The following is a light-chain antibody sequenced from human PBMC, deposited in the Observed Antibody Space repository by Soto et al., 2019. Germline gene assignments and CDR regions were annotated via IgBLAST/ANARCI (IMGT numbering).Light chain of an antibody. Sequence: TLITEVPPSLSAYLGDKVIITCRASQGIRNDLGWYQQKPGKAPKLLIYAASSLQGGVPSRFSGSGSGTDFTLTISSLQPEDFATYYCLHDYSTPITFGHGTRPEIK. J-gene: IGKJ5*01. V-gene: IGKV1-6*01. CDR1: QGIRND. CDR3: LHDYSTPIT. CDR2: AAS.